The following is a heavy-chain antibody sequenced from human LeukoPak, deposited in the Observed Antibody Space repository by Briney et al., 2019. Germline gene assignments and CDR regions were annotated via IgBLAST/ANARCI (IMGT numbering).Heavy chain of an antibody. V-gene: IGHV3-23*01. CDR3: AKRYCTSTKCYQLDY. Sequence: GGSLRLSCAASGFTFSTYAMSWVRQAPGKGLEWVSGISGSGGSTYYADSVKGRFTISRDNSKNTLYLQMNSLRAEDTAVYYCAKRYCTSTKCYQLDYWGQGTLVTVSS. CDR2: ISGSGGST. CDR1: GFTFSTYA. D-gene: IGHD2-2*01. J-gene: IGHJ4*02.